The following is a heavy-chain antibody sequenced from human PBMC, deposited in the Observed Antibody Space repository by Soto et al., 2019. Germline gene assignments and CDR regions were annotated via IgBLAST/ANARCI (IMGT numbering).Heavy chain of an antibody. CDR1: GGSISSYY. CDR2: IYYSGST. Sequence: SETLSLTCTVSGGSISSYYWSWIRQPPGKGLEWIGYIYYSGSTNYNPSLKSRVTISVDTSKNQFSLKLSSVTAADTAVYYCARQRDDYGDYDPNWFDPWGQGTLVTVS. D-gene: IGHD4-17*01. V-gene: IGHV4-59*08. CDR3: ARQRDDYGDYDPNWFDP. J-gene: IGHJ5*02.